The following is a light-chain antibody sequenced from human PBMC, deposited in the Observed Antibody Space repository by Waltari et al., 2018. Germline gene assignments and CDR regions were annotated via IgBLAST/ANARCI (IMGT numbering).Light chain of an antibody. V-gene: IGKV3-20*01. CDR2: GAS. Sequence: DIVLTQSPATLSLSPGKRATLSRRASQSVRGSLAWYQQKAGQAPRLLIYGASSRATAIPDRFSGSGSGTDFSLTISRLEPEDFAVYYCQHYVRLPATFGQGTKVEI. J-gene: IGKJ1*01. CDR1: QSVRGS. CDR3: QHYVRLPAT.